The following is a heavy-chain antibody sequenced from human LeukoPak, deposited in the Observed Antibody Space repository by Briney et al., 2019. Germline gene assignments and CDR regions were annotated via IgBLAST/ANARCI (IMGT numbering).Heavy chain of an antibody. V-gene: IGHV3-21*04. D-gene: IGHD1-26*01. J-gene: IGHJ4*02. Sequence: GGSLRLSCAASGFTFSSYPMNWVRQAPGKGLEWVSSLSGSSSHIYYADSVKGRFTISRDNAKNSLYLQMNSLRADDTAVYYCARSGSHDYWGQGTLVTVSS. CDR1: GFTFSSYP. CDR3: ARSGSHDY. CDR2: LSGSSSHI.